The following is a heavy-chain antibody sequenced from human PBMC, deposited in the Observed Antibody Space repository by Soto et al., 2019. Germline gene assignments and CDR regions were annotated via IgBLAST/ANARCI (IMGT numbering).Heavy chain of an antibody. V-gene: IGHV3-33*01. CDR3: ARETTVPTGGGFDY. J-gene: IGHJ4*02. CDR2: IWYDGSNK. D-gene: IGHD4-17*01. CDR1: GFTFSSYG. Sequence: QVQLVESGGGVVQPGRSLRLSCAASGFTFSSYGMHWVRQAPGKGLEWVAVIWYDGSNKYYADSVKGRFTISRDNSKNTLSLQMNSLSAEDTAVYYCARETTVPTGGGFDYWGQGTLVTVSS.